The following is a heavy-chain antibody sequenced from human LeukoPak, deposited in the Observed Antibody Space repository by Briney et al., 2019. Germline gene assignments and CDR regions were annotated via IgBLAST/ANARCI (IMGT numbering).Heavy chain of an antibody. D-gene: IGHD3-22*01. J-gene: IGHJ3*02. CDR2: IYTSGST. CDR1: GGSISSGSYY. Sequence: SETLSLTCTVSGGSISSGSYYWSWIRQPAGKGLEWIGRIYTSGSTHYNPSLKSRVTISVDTSKNQFSLQLSSVTAADTAVYYCERAHDDSSGLRLGAFYIWGQGTMDTVSS. V-gene: IGHV4-61*02. CDR3: ERAHDDSSGLRLGAFYI.